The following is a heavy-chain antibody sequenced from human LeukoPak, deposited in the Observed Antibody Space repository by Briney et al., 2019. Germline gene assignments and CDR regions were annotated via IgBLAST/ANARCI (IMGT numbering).Heavy chain of an antibody. J-gene: IGHJ6*03. CDR3: ARDGSWGDYQFYFYMDV. CDR2: ISASGHYI. D-gene: IGHD2-2*01. CDR1: GFTSGSFA. Sequence: GGSLRLSCEASGFTSGSFAMSWVRQAPGKGLEWLSGISASGHYIYYADSVKGRFTISRDNSKNTLYIEMNSLRAEDTAVYYCARDGSWGDYQFYFYMDVWGKGTTVTVSS. V-gene: IGHV3-23*01.